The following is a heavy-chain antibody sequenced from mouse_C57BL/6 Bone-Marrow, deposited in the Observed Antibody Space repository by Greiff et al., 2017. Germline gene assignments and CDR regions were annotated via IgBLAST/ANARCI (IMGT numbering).Heavy chain of an antibody. Sequence: VQLQQPGAELVRPGSSVKLSCTASGYTFTSYWMHWVKQRPIQGLEWIGNIDPSDSETHYNQKFKDKATLTVDKSSSTAYMQLSSLTSADSAVYYCARGWGRCYGGWYVDVWGTGTTVTGSA. CDR2: IDPSDSET. CDR1: GYTFTSYW. CDR3: ARGWGRCYGGWYVDV. V-gene: IGHV1-52*01. J-gene: IGHJ1*03. D-gene: IGHD1-1*01.